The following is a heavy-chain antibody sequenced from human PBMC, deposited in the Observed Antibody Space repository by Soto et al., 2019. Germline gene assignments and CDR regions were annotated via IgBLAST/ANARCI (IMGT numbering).Heavy chain of an antibody. CDR1: GFTFSSYW. D-gene: IGHD1-26*01. CDR2: IKQDGSEK. V-gene: IGHV3-7*05. J-gene: IGHJ4*02. Sequence: GGSLRLSCAASGFTFSSYWMSWVRQAPGKGLEWVANIKQDGSEKYYVDSVKGRFTISRDNAKNSLYLQMNGLRAEDTAVYYCARAPVEDRYSGSYFDYWGKGTLVTISS. CDR3: ARAPVEDRYSGSYFDY.